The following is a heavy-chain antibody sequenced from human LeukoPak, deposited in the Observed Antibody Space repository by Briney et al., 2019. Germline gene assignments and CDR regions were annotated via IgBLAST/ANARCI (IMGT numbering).Heavy chain of an antibody. CDR3: ASGDSSGWSGHY. CDR2: ISSSSSYI. D-gene: IGHD6-19*01. J-gene: IGHJ4*02. V-gene: IGHV3-21*01. Sequence: GGSLRLSCAASGFTFSSYSMNWVRQAPGKGLEWVSSISSSSSYIYYADSVKGRFTISRDNAKNSLYLQMNSLRAEDTAVYYCASGDSSGWSGHYWGQGTLVTVSS. CDR1: GFTFSSYS.